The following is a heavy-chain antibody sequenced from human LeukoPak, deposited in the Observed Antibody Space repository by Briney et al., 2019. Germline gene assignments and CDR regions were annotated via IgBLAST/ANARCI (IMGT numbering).Heavy chain of an antibody. CDR2: INPSAGST. V-gene: IGHV1-46*01. CDR1: GYTFTSYY. CDR3: AREGGIAAADEGWFDP. D-gene: IGHD6-13*01. Sequence: EASVKVSCKASGYTFTSYYMHWVRQAPGQGLEWMGIINPSAGSTRYAQKSQGRVTMTRDTSTRTVYMELSSLRSEDTAVYYCAREGGIAAADEGWFDPWGQGTLVTVSS. J-gene: IGHJ5*02.